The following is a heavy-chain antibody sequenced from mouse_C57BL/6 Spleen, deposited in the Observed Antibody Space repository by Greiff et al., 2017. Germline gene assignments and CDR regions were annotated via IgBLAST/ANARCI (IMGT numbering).Heavy chain of an antibody. CDR1: GYSITSGYY. Sequence: EVKLVESGPGLVKPSQSLSLTCSVTGYSITSGYYWNWIRQFPGNKLEWMGYISYDGSNNYNPSLKNRISITRDTSKNQFFLKLNSVTTEDTATYYCARVYDLYYFDYWGQGTTLTVSS. CDR3: ARVYDLYYFDY. D-gene: IGHD2-3*01. V-gene: IGHV3-6*01. J-gene: IGHJ2*01. CDR2: ISYDGSN.